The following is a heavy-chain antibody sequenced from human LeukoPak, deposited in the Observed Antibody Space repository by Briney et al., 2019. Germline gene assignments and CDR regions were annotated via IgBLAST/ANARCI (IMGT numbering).Heavy chain of an antibody. CDR2: IYHSGST. D-gene: IGHD2-8*01. V-gene: IGHV4-34*01. CDR3: AHEADGAGRMV. CDR1: GGSFSGYY. Sequence: SETLSLTCAVYGGSFSGYYWSWIRQPPGKGLEWIGYIYHSGSTYYNPSLKSRVTISVDTPKNQFSLKLSSVTAADTAVYYCAHEADGAGRMVWGQGTLVTVSS. J-gene: IGHJ4*02.